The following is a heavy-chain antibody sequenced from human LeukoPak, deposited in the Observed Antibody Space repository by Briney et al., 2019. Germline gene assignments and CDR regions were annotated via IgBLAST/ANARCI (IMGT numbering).Heavy chain of an antibody. CDR3: AGNLRGGIDY. J-gene: IGHJ4*02. Sequence: SETLSLTCTVSGGSLSSGSYYWGWGRQPPGRGLEWIGYIYYSGSTNYNPSLKSRVTISVDTSKNQFSLKLSSVTAADTAVYYCAGNLRGGIDYWGQGTLVTVSS. D-gene: IGHD3-10*01. CDR2: IYYSGST. V-gene: IGHV4-61*01. CDR1: GGSLSSGSYY.